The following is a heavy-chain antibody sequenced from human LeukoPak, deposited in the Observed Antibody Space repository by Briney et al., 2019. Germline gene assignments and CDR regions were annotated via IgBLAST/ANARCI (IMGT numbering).Heavy chain of an antibody. J-gene: IGHJ5*02. CDR3: ARGVVAKHNWFDP. Sequence: GGSLRLSCAASGNYWMHWVRQAPGKGLVWVSHVNSDGSWTSHADSVKGRFTISKDNAKNTVYLQMNSLRAEDTAVYYCARGVVAKHNWFDPWGQGTLVTVSS. CDR2: VNSDGSWT. V-gene: IGHV3-74*01. D-gene: IGHD5-12*01. CDR1: GNYW.